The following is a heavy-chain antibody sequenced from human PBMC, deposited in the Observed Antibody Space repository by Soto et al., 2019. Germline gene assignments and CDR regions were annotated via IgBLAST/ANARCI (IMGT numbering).Heavy chain of an antibody. CDR3: AREGGPFYYSSGSYFNQ. D-gene: IGHD3-10*01. CDR2: IYTSGVT. CDR1: GGSISSYY. V-gene: IGHV4-4*07. J-gene: IGHJ4*02. Sequence: QVQLQESGPGLVKPSETLSLTCTVFGGSISSYYWSWIRQPAGKGLEWIGRIYTSGVTNYSPSLKSRVTMSIDTSKNQFSLKLSSVTAADTAVYYCAREGGPFYYSSGSYFNQWGQGTLVTVSS.